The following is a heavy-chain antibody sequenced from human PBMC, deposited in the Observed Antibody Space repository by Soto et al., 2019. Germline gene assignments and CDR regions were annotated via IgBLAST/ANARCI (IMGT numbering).Heavy chain of an antibody. CDR3: ASHHSPFYYDFWSGYTNGMDV. J-gene: IGHJ6*02. D-gene: IGHD3-3*01. V-gene: IGHV1-69*13. CDR2: IIPIFGTA. Sequence: SVKVSCTASGGTFSSYAISWVRQAPGQGLEWMGGIIPIFGTANYAQKFQGRVTITADESTSTAYMELSSLRSEDTAVYYCASHHSPFYYDFWSGYTNGMDVWGQGTTVTVSS. CDR1: GGTFSSYA.